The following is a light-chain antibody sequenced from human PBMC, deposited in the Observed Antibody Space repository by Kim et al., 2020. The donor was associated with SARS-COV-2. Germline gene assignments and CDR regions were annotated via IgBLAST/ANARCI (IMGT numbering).Light chain of an antibody. CDR3: QQYYDTPT. V-gene: IGKV4-1*01. Sequence: DIVVTQSPDSLPVSLGGRATINCKSSQTVLSISNNKNYLAWYQHKPGQPPRLLMHWASTRESGVPDRFTGSGSGTDFTLTISGLQAEDVSVYFCQQYYDTPTFGQGTRLEIK. J-gene: IGKJ5*01. CDR1: QTVLSISNNKNY. CDR2: WAS.